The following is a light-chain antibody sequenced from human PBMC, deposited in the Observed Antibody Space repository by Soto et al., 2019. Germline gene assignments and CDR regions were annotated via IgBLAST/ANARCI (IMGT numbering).Light chain of an antibody. CDR3: QQYSTSPIT. CDR2: GAS. Sequence: EIVLTQSPGTLSLSPGERATLSCRASQSVSISYLALYQQKPGQPPRLLIYGASSRATGIPDRFSGSGSGTDFTLTISRLEPEDFAVYYCQQYSTSPITFGQGTRLEVK. J-gene: IGKJ5*01. V-gene: IGKV3-20*01. CDR1: QSVSISY.